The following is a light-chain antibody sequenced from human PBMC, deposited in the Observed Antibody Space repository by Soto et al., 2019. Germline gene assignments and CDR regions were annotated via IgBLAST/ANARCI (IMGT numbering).Light chain of an antibody. CDR2: DAS. J-gene: IGKJ3*01. CDR1: QSVSRN. Sequence: TGLTLSPAALCLSPEERATLSCRASQSVSRNLAWYQQKPGQAPRLLIYDASNRATGIPARFSGSGSVTDFTLTISSLEPEDFAVYNCQQRSNWATFGPGTKVDIK. CDR3: QQRSNWAT. V-gene: IGKV3-11*01.